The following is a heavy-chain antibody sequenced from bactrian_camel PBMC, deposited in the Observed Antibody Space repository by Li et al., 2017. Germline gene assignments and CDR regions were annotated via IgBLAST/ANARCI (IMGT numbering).Heavy chain of an antibody. Sequence: DVQLVESGGGSVQAGGSLRLSCKVSGGTFSRWVMDWVRQAPGKGLEWVSGIDKSGGYTDVADSVKGRFTISQNTAKNTAILQMNSLKAEDTAIYYCAADRRPLRYMPLDIRSYNNWGQGTQVTVS. V-gene: IGHV3S35*01. D-gene: IGHD6*01. CDR1: GGTFSRWV. CDR3: AADRRPLRYMPLDIRSYNN. CDR2: IDKSGGYT. J-gene: IGHJ4*01.